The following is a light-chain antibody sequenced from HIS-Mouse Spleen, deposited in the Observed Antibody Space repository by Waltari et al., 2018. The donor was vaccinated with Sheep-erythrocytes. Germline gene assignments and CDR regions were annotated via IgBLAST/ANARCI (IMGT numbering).Light chain of an antibody. CDR1: SSDVGGDNY. Sequence: QSSLTQPRSVSGSPGQSVNTSCTGTSSDVGGDNYCSWYQQHPGKAPKLMIYDVSKRPSGVPDRFSGSKSGNTASLTISGLQAEDEADYYCCSYAGSYNHVFATGTKVTVL. J-gene: IGLJ1*01. V-gene: IGLV2-11*01. CDR3: CSYAGSYNHV. CDR2: DVS.